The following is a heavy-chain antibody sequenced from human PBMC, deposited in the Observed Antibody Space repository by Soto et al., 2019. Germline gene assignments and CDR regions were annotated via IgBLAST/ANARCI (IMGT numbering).Heavy chain of an antibody. D-gene: IGHD3-16*01. J-gene: IGHJ3*01. V-gene: IGHV4-59*01. Sequence: QVQLQESGPGLVQPSETLSLTCTVSGDSIFNYYWNWIRQPPGRELEWIGFTHHSGNAMYNPSLKSLITMSVDTSKNQFSLKLSSVTAADTAVYYCARWGESRSSHQVVAFDVWGQGAMVTVSS. CDR1: GDSIFNYY. CDR3: ARWGESRSSHQVVAFDV. CDR2: THHSGNA.